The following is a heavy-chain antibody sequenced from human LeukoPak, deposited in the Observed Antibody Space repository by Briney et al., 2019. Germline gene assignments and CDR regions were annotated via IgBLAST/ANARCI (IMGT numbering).Heavy chain of an antibody. CDR3: ARDLPVAGTGRRVLYFDY. V-gene: IGHV3-48*01. Sequence: GGSLRLSCAASGFTFSSYSMNWVRQAPGKGLEWVSYISSSSSTIYYADSVKGRFTISRDNAKNSLYLHMNSLRAEDTAVYYCARDLPVAGTGRRVLYFDYWGQGTLVTVSS. J-gene: IGHJ4*02. CDR1: GFTFSSYS. D-gene: IGHD6-19*01. CDR2: ISSSSSTI.